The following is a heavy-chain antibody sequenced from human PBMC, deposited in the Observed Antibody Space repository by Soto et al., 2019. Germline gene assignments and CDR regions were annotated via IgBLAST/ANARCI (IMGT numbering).Heavy chain of an antibody. J-gene: IGHJ2*01. V-gene: IGHV3-30-3*01. D-gene: IGHD5-18*01. CDR1: GFTFSSYA. CDR2: ISYDGSDK. Sequence: QVQLVESGGGVVQPGRSLRLSCGASGFTFSSYAMHWVRQAPGKGLEWVAVISYDGSDKYYAESVKGRFTISRDNSKKTLYLQMSSLRAEDTAVYYCARDPLWGTAMVLWYFDLWGRGTLVTVSS. CDR3: ARDPLWGTAMVLWYFDL.